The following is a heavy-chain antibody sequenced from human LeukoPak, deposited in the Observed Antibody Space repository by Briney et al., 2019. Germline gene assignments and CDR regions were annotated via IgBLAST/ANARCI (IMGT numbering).Heavy chain of an antibody. J-gene: IGHJ4*02. CDR2: ISYDGSNK. CDR1: GFTFSSYA. Sequence: PGGSLRLSCAASGFTFSSYAMHWVRQAPGKGLEWVAVISYDGSNKYYADSVKGRFTISRDNSKNTLYLQMNSLRAEDTAVYYCARSFTAMGSPDYWGQGILVTVSS. D-gene: IGHD5-18*01. CDR3: ARSFTAMGSPDY. V-gene: IGHV3-30-3*01.